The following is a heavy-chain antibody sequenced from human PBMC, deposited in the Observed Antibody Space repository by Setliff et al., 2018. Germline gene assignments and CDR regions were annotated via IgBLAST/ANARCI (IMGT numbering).Heavy chain of an antibody. J-gene: IGHJ6*02. V-gene: IGHV2-26*01. Sequence: SGPTLVNPTETLTLACTVSGFSLSNTKMGVSWIRQPPGKALEWLAHIFSNDQKSYSTSLESRLLISKDTSATQVVLMMTNMNPADTGTYYCARIGTSSVLYGMDVWGQGTTVTVSS. D-gene: IGHD3-22*01. CDR2: IFSNDQK. CDR1: GFSLSNTKMG. CDR3: ARIGTSSVLYGMDV.